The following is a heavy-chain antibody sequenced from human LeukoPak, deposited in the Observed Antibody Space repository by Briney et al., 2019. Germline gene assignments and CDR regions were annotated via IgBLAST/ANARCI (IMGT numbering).Heavy chain of an antibody. Sequence: PGRSLRLSCAASGFTFSSYGMHWVRQAPGKGLEWVAVIWYDGSNKYHADSVKGRFTISRDNSKNKLYLQMNSLGAEDTAVYYCARAAYDSTGYLTLWGQGTLVTVSS. V-gene: IGHV3-33*01. CDR1: GFTFSSYG. D-gene: IGHD3-22*01. CDR2: IWYDGSNK. CDR3: ARAAYDSTGYLTL. J-gene: IGHJ4*02.